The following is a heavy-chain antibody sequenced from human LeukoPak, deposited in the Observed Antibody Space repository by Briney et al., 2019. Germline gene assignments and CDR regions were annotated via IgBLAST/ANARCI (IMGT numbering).Heavy chain of an antibody. CDR2: INHSGST. CDR1: GYSISSGYY. D-gene: IGHD6-19*01. V-gene: IGHV4-38-2*02. CDR3: ARHQRLVKYFDY. J-gene: IGHJ4*02. Sequence: SETLSLTCTVSGYSISSGYYWSWIRQPPGKGLEWIGEINHSGSTNYNPSLKSRVTISVDTSKNQFSLKLSSVTAADTAVYYCARHQRLVKYFDYWGQGTLVTVSS.